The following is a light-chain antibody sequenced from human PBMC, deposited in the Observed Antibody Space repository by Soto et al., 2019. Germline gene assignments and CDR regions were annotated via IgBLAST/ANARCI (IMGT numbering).Light chain of an antibody. CDR2: GAS. Sequence: EIVMTQSPATLSVSPGERATLSCRASQSVSSNLAWYQQKPGQAPRLLIYGASTRATGIPARFSGSWSGTEFTLTISSLQSEAFAVYYCQQYNNWPPFTFGPGTKVDIK. CDR1: QSVSSN. J-gene: IGKJ3*01. CDR3: QQYNNWPPFT. V-gene: IGKV3-15*01.